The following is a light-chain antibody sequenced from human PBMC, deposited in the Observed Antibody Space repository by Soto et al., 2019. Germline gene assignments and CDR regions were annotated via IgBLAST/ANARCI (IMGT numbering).Light chain of an antibody. CDR1: SSDVGGYNY. CDR2: DVS. J-gene: IGLJ1*01. CDR3: CSSVGSNYV. Sequence: QSVLTQPASVSGSPGQSITISCTGTSSDVGGYNYVSWYQQHPGKAPKLMIYDVSNRPSGVSNRFSGSKSGNTASLTISGLQAEDEADYYCCSSVGSNYVFGTGTKVTVL. V-gene: IGLV2-14*01.